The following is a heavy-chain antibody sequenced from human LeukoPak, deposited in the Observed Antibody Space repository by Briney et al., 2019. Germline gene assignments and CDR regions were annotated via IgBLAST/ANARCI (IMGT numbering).Heavy chain of an antibody. CDR3: ARYREGYSFDY. CDR2: IWYDGSNK. V-gene: IGHV3-33*01. Sequence: GGSLRLSCAASGFTFSSYGMHWVRQAPGKGLEWVAVIWYDGSNKYYADSVKGRFTISRDNSKNTLYPQMNSLRVEDTAVYYCARYREGYSFDYWGQGTLVTVSS. J-gene: IGHJ4*02. D-gene: IGHD5-24*01. CDR1: GFTFSSYG.